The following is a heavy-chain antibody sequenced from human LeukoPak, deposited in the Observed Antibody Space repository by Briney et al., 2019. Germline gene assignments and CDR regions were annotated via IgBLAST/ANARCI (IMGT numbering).Heavy chain of an antibody. Sequence: PSETLSLTCAVYGVSFSGYYWSWIRQPPGKGLEWIGEINHSGSTNYNPSLKSRVTISVDTSKNQFSLKLSSVTAADTAVYYCAGSVAPFDYWGQGTLVTASS. J-gene: IGHJ4*02. CDR2: INHSGST. V-gene: IGHV4-34*01. CDR1: GVSFSGYY. CDR3: AGSVAPFDY. D-gene: IGHD6-19*01.